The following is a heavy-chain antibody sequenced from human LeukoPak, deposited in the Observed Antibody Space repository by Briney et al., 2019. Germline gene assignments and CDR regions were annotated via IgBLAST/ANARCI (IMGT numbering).Heavy chain of an antibody. J-gene: IGHJ6*02. CDR1: GFTFSSYG. D-gene: IGHD6-19*01. V-gene: IGHV3-30*18. Sequence: PGGSLRLSCAASGFTFSSYGMHWVRQAPGKGLEWVAVISYDGSNKYYADSVKGRFTISRDNSKNTLYLQMNSLRAEDTAVYYCAKEEREGSGYYYGMDVWGQGTTVTVSS. CDR3: AKEEREGSGYYYGMDV. CDR2: ISYDGSNK.